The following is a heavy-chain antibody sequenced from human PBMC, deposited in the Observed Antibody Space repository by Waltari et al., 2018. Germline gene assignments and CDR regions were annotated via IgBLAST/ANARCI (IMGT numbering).Heavy chain of an antibody. CDR2: INHSGST. V-gene: IGHV4-34*01. Sequence: QVQLQQWGAGLLKPSETLSLTCAVYGGSFSGYYWSWIRQPPGKGLEWIGEINHSGSTNDNPSLKSRVTTLVDTSKNQFSLKLSSVTAADTAVYYCARGGPDCSGGSCYYDYWGQGTLVTVSS. D-gene: IGHD2-15*01. CDR1: GGSFSGYY. CDR3: ARGGPDCSGGSCYYDY. J-gene: IGHJ4*02.